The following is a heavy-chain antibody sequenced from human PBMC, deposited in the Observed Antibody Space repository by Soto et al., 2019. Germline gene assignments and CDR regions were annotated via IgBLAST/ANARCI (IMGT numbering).Heavy chain of an antibody. CDR1: GFSFRNYA. CDR2: LTGSSSNI. V-gene: IGHV3-23*01. J-gene: IGHJ4*02. Sequence: EVQLLESGGGLVQPGGSLRLSCAASGFSFRNYAMSWVRQAPGKGLEWISTLTGSSSNIYYADSVKGRFAISRDNSRNTLYLQMNSLPAEDKAVYYCANGRATYGLLTHDYWGQGTLVTVSS. D-gene: IGHD3-10*01. CDR3: ANGRATYGLLTHDY.